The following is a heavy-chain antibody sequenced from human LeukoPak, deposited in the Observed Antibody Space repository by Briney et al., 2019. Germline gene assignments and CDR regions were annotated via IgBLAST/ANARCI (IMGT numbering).Heavy chain of an antibody. D-gene: IGHD6-19*01. CDR2: ISSSSSYI. CDR3: AREQRGWYAFEI. Sequence: GGSLRPSCAASGFTFSSYSMNWVRQAQGKGLEWVSSISSSSSYIYYADSVKGRFTISRDNAKNSLYLQMSSLRAEDTAVYYCAREQRGWYAFEIWGQGTMDTVSS. J-gene: IGHJ3*02. V-gene: IGHV3-21*01. CDR1: GFTFSSYS.